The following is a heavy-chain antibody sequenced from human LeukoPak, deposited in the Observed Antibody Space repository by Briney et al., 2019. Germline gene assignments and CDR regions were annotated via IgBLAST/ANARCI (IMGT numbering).Heavy chain of an antibody. CDR3: ARVSPPFTYYYDSSGYPDLYYFDY. Sequence: ASVNVSCKASGYTFTIYGISWVRQAPGQGLEWMGWISAYNGNTNYAQKLQGRVTMTTDTSTSTAYMELRSLRSDDTAVYYCARVSPPFTYYYDSSGYPDLYYFDYWGQGTLVTVSS. CDR2: ISAYNGNT. J-gene: IGHJ4*02. D-gene: IGHD3-22*01. V-gene: IGHV1-18*01. CDR1: GYTFTIYG.